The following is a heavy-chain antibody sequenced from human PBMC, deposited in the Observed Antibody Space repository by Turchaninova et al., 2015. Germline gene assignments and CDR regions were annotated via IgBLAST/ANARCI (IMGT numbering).Heavy chain of an antibody. V-gene: IGHV1-2*06. J-gene: IGHJ4*02. CDR1: GYTFTDYY. CDR2: IAANSGGT. CDR3: ARVGTGTNLGFDY. Sequence: QVRLVQSGAEVKKPGASMEVSCQASGYTFTDYYIPWLRQAPGQGLEWMGRIAANSGGTNDAQKFQGRVTMTRDTSITTVHMELSRLRSDDTAMYYCARVGTGTNLGFDYWGQGILVTVSS. D-gene: IGHD1-1*01.